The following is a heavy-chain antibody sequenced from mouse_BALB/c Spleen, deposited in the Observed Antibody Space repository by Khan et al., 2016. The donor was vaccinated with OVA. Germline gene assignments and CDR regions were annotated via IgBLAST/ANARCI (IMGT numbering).Heavy chain of an antibody. CDR2: ISSGDST. CDR1: GFTFSNYA. J-gene: IGHJ3*01. V-gene: IGHV5-6-5*01. Sequence: EVLLVESGGGLVKPGGSLKLSCAASGFTFSNYAMSWVRQSPEKRLEWVASISSGDSTYYPDSVKGRFTISRDHARNILYLQMSSLRSEDTAMYYCARGYWFAYWGQGTLVTVSA. CDR3: ARGYWFAY.